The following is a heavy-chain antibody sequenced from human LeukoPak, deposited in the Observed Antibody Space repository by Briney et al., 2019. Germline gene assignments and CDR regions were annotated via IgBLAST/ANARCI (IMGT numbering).Heavy chain of an antibody. CDR2: ISGSGGST. V-gene: IGHV3-23*01. CDR3: AKSAYYYDSSGYYYFDY. CDR1: GFTFSSYA. D-gene: IGHD3-22*01. Sequence: GGSLGLSCAASGFTFSSYAMSWVRQAPGKGLEWVSAISGSGGSTYYADSVKGRFTISRDNSKNTLYLQMNSLKAEDTAVYYCAKSAYYYDSSGYYYFDYWGQGTLVTVSS. J-gene: IGHJ4*02.